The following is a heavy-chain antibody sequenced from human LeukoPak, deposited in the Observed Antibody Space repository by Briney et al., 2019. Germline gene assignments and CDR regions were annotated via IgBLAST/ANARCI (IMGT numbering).Heavy chain of an antibody. D-gene: IGHD5-18*01. CDR1: GYTFTSYD. CDR2: MNPNSGNT. J-gene: IGHJ4*02. V-gene: IGHV1-8*01. CDR3: ARERGYSYGRGEFDY. Sequence: ASVKVSCKASGYTFTSYDINWVRQATGQGLEWMGWMNPNSGNTGYAQKLQGRVTMTTDTSTSTAYVELRSLRSDDTAVYYCARERGYSYGRGEFDYWGQGTLVTVSS.